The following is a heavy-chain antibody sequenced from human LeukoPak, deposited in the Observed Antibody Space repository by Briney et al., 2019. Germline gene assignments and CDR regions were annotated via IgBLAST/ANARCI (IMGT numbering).Heavy chain of an antibody. V-gene: IGHV1-2*02. Sequence: ASVKVSCKASGYTFTNYYMHWVRQAPGQGLEWMGWINPTSGGTDYAQKFQGRVTMTRDTSINTAYMELSRLKSEDTAVYYCARVLNRYSGSYAGWGQGTLVTASS. CDR2: INPTSGGT. D-gene: IGHD1-26*01. CDR1: GYTFTNYY. J-gene: IGHJ4*02. CDR3: ARVLNRYSGSYAG.